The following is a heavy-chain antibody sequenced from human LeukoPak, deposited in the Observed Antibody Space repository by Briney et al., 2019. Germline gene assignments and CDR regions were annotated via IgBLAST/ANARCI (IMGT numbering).Heavy chain of an antibody. Sequence: PSETLSLTCTVSGGSISSGGYYWSWLRQYPGKGLEWIGYIYYSGSTYYNPSLKSRVTIAVDTSKNQFSLKLSSVTAADTAVYYCAREASGSGSYSQPINNWFDPWGQGTLVTVSS. CDR3: AREASGSGSYSQPINNWFDP. J-gene: IGHJ5*02. CDR1: GGSISSGGYY. V-gene: IGHV4-31*03. D-gene: IGHD3-10*01. CDR2: IYYSGST.